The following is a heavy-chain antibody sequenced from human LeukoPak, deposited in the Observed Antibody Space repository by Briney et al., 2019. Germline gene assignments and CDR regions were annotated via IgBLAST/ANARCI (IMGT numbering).Heavy chain of an antibody. V-gene: IGHV4-31*03. Sequence: SETLSLTCTVSGGSTSSGGYYWSWIRQHPGKGLEWIGYIYYSGSTYYNPSLKSRVTISVDTSKNQFSLKLSSVTAADTAVCYCASPGIAAAGTKAFDIWGQGTMVTVSS. CDR3: ASPGIAAAGTKAFDI. CDR2: IYYSGST. CDR1: GGSTSSGGYY. D-gene: IGHD6-13*01. J-gene: IGHJ3*02.